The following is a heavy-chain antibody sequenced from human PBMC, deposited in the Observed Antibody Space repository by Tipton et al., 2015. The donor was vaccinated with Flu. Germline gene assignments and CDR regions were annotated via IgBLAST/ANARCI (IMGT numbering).Heavy chain of an antibody. CDR1: GGSISSSNW. D-gene: IGHD3-10*01. V-gene: IGHV4-4*02. CDR3: ARGAGDIWFGEFFWFDP. J-gene: IGHJ5*02. Sequence: TLSLTCAVSGGSISSSNWWSWVRQPPGKGLEWIGEIYHSGSTNHNPSLKSRVTISVDKSKNQFSLKLSSVTAADTAVYYCARGAGDIWFGEFFWFDPWGQGTLVTVSS. CDR2: IYHSGST.